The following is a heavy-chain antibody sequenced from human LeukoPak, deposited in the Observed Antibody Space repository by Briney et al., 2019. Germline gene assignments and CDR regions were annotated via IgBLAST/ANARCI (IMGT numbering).Heavy chain of an antibody. CDR3: AHTRSDFWSGYWVPFDY. Sequence: SGPTLLKPTQTLTLTCTFSGFSLSTSRVGVCWIRQPPGKALEGLAPIYSYNDKPSSPSMRTRLTITKDTSKTQAVLTMTNMDPVDTATYSCAHTRSDFWSGYWVPFDYWGQGTLVTVSS. CDR1: GFSLSTSRVG. V-gene: IGHV2-5*01. CDR2: IYSYNDK. J-gene: IGHJ4*02. D-gene: IGHD3-3*01.